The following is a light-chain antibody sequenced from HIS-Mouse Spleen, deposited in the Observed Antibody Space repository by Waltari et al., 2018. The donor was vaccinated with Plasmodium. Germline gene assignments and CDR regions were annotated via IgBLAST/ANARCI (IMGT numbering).Light chain of an antibody. J-gene: IGLJ2*01. CDR1: SRDVGIYTL. CDR3: CSYAGSSTLV. Sequence: QSALTQPASVSGSPGQSIPISCTGTSRDVGIYTLVSWYQQHPGKAPKLMIYEGSKRPSGVSNRFSGSKSGNTASLTISGLQAEDEADYYCCSYAGSSTLVFGGGTKLTVL. V-gene: IGLV2-23*01. CDR2: EGS.